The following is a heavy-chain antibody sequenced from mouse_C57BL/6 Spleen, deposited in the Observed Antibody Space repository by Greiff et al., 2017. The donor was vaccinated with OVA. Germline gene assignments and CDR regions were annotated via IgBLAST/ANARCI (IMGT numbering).Heavy chain of an antibody. J-gene: IGHJ1*03. CDR1: GYTFTSYW. V-gene: IGHV1-69*01. CDR2: IDPSDSYT. CDR3: ARGMRSFDV. Sequence: QVQLKQPGAELVMPGASVKLSCKASGYTFTSYWMHWVKQRPGQGLEWIGEIDPSDSYTNYNQKFKGKSTLTVDKSSSTAYMQLSSLTSEDSAVYYCARGMRSFDVWGTGTTVTVSS.